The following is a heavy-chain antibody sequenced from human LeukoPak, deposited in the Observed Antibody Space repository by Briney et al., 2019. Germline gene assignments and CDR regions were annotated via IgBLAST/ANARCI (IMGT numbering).Heavy chain of an antibody. D-gene: IGHD3-3*01. Sequence: PGGSLRLSCAASGFTFSDFYMHWIRQAPGEGLEWVSYMSGTGKTISDADSLKGRFTISRDNTKNLLFLQVNTLRVEDTATYYCARGGGDYTSRYYMGVWGKGTTVTVSS. J-gene: IGHJ6*03. CDR1: GFTFSDFY. CDR3: ARGGGDYTSRYYMGV. V-gene: IGHV3-11*04. CDR2: MSGTGKTI.